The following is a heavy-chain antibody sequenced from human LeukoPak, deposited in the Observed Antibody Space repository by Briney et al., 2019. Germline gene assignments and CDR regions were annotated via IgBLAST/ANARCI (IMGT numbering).Heavy chain of an antibody. V-gene: IGHV3-11*04. D-gene: IGHD3-10*01. CDR1: GFTFSDYY. CDR2: ISSSGSTI. CDR3: AKSPYYGSGSYYTDYYYYMDV. Sequence: GGSLRLSCAASGFTFSDYYMSWIRQAPGKGLEWVSYISSSGSTIYYADSVKGRFTISRDNAKNSLYLQMNSLRAEDTAVYYCAKSPYYGSGSYYTDYYYYMDVWGKGTTVTVSS. J-gene: IGHJ6*03.